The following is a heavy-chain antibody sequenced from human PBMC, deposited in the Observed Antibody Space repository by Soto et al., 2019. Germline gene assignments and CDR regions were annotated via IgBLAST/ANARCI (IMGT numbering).Heavy chain of an antibody. Sequence: QLQLQESGPGLVKPSETLSLTCTVSGGSISSSSYYWGWIRQPPGKGLEWIGRIYYSGSTYYNPSLKSRVNISADTSKNLFALKLSSVTATDTAVYYCARRGHNRSYRLSLRYYGMDVWGQVTTVTVSS. J-gene: IGHJ6*02. CDR2: IYYSGST. D-gene: IGHD3-16*02. CDR1: GGSISSSSYY. V-gene: IGHV4-39*01. CDR3: ARRGHNRSYRLSLRYYGMDV.